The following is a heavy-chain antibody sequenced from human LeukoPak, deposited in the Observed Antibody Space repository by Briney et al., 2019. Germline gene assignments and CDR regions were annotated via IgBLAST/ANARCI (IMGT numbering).Heavy chain of an antibody. CDR1: GDSISSYY. Sequence: MPSETLSLTCSVSGDSISSYYWSWIRQPPGKGLEYIGYIYYSGYTNYNPSLKSRVTISVDTSKNQFSLKLISVTAADTAVYYCARETSQKGAHYMDVWGKGTTVTISS. CDR3: ARETSQKGAHYMDV. CDR2: IYYSGYT. V-gene: IGHV4-59*01. J-gene: IGHJ6*03. D-gene: IGHD3-16*01.